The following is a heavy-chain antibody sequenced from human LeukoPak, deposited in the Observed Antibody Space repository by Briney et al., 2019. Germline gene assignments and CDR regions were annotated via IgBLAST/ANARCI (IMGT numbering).Heavy chain of an antibody. J-gene: IGHJ4*02. V-gene: IGHV3-23*01. CDR1: GFTFSSYA. CDR3: AKDYGPKQLVFFDS. Sequence: PGESLRLSCAASGFTFSSYALSWVRQAPGKGPEWVSAISENGGTTYYADSVKGRSTITRDNSKNTLYVQMDSLRGEDTAVYYCAKDYGPKQLVFFDSWGQRTLVTVSS. CDR2: ISENGGTT. D-gene: IGHD6-13*01.